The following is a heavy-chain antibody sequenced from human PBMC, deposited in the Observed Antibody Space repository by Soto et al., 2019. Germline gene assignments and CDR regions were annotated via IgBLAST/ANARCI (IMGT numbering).Heavy chain of an antibody. J-gene: IGHJ6*02. CDR3: ARDGQQLAPYAMDV. Sequence: QVQLVESGGGVVQPGRSLRLSCAASGFIFKHHAMHWVRQAAGKGLEWVAQIWYDGSHTYYTDSVKGRFTISRDNLKGMVYLQMDSLRAEDTAVYYCARDGQQLAPYAMDVWGQGTTVTVSS. V-gene: IGHV3-33*01. CDR2: IWYDGSHT. CDR1: GFIFKHHA. D-gene: IGHD1-1*01.